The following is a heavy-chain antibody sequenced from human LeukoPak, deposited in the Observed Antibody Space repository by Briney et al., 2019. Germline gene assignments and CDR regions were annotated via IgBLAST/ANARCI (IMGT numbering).Heavy chain of an antibody. V-gene: IGHV3-21*01. CDR1: GFTFSTYN. J-gene: IGHJ6*03. CDR3: ARDPYSGGYGDYYYYYMDL. CDR2: ITSSSSYI. Sequence: GGSLRLSCAASGFTFSTYNMNWVRQAPGKGLEWVSSITSSSSYIYYADLVKGRFTISRDNAKNSLYLQMNSLRAEDTAVYYCARDPYSGGYGDYYYYYMDLWGQGTTVTISS. D-gene: IGHD1-26*01.